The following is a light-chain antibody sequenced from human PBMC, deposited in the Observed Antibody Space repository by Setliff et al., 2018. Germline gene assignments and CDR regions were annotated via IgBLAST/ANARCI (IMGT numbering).Light chain of an antibody. CDR1: RSDVGNYNS. CDR3: TSQTSSSIYV. J-gene: IGLJ1*01. V-gene: IGLV2-14*03. CDR2: YVS. Sequence: SALAQPASVSGSPGQSITISCTGTRSDVGNYNSVSWYQQHPGKAPKLMIYYVSNRPSGVSNRFSGSKSGNTASLTISGLQAEDEADYFCTSQTSSSIYVFGTGTKGTVL.